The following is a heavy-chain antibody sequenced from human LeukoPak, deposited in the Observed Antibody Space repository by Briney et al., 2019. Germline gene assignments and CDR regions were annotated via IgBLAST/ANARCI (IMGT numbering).Heavy chain of an antibody. CDR2: ISYSGST. D-gene: IGHD3-9*01. V-gene: IGHV4-59*12. CDR1: GGSISSYY. Sequence: PSETLSLTCTVSGGSISSYYWSWIRQPPGKGLEWIGYISYSGSTNYNPSLKSRVTISVDTSKNQFSLKLSSVTAADTAVYYCARNDYYDILTGYSFDYWGQGTLVTVSS. J-gene: IGHJ4*02. CDR3: ARNDYYDILTGYSFDY.